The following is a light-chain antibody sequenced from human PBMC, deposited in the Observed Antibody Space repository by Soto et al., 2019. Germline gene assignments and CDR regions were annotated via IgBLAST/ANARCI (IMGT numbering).Light chain of an antibody. CDR2: YXS. J-gene: IGKJ5*01. Sequence: IVLAHSAATLSVSPGERAILSCRAIQTISTYLIWYQQKPGQAPRLXIDYXSNRATDIPARLSGSGSGTDFTLTISRLEPEDFSVYYCQQHGTAPITFGQGTRLDIK. CDR3: QQHGTAPIT. CDR1: QTISTY. V-gene: IGKV3-11*01.